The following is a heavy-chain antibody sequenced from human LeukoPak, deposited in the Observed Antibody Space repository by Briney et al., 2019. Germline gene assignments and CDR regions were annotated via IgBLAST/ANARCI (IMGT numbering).Heavy chain of an antibody. CDR2: INHSGST. J-gene: IGHJ4*02. CDR1: GGSISSYY. Sequence: PSETLSLTCTVSGGSISSYYWSWIRQPPGKGLEWIGEINHSGSTNYNPSLKSRVTISVDTSKNQFSLKLSSVTAADTAVYYCARAALTTWYRIDDWGQGTLVTVSS. V-gene: IGHV4-34*01. CDR3: ARAALTTWYRIDD. D-gene: IGHD6-13*01.